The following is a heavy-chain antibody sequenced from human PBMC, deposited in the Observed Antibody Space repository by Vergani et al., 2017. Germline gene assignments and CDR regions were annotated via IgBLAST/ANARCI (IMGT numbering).Heavy chain of an antibody. D-gene: IGHD3-10*01. CDR3: AKERFGGELSAFDP. CDR2: ISSSSGTI. CDR1: GFNFDSYS. Sequence: EVQLVQSGGGLVQSGGSMRLSCAASGFNFDSYSMNWVRQAPGQGLEWIAYISSSSGTIYMADSVKGRFTISRDNVKEILYLQMSSLRADDTAIYYCAKERFGGELSAFDPWGRGTLVSVSS. J-gene: IGHJ5*02. V-gene: IGHV3-48*04.